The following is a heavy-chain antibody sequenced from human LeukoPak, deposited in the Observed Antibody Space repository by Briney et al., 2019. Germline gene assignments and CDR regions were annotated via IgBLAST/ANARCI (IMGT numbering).Heavy chain of an antibody. CDR3: ARQQLALGRSY. D-gene: IGHD6-13*01. V-gene: IGHV3-23*01. Sequence: GGSLRLSCAASGFTFSTYSMNWVRQAPGKGLEWVSAISGSGGSTYYADSVKGRFTISRDNSNNTLFLQMNSLRAEDTAIYYCARQQLALGRSYWGQGTLVTVSS. CDR2: ISGSGGST. J-gene: IGHJ4*02. CDR1: GFTFSTYS.